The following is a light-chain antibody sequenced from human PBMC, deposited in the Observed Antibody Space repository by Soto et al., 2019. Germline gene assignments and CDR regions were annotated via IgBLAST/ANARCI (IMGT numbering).Light chain of an antibody. Sequence: DIQMTQSPSSLSASVGDRVTITCRTSQTIRSSLNWYQQKTGKAHKLLIYSAYSLQSGVQSRFSGSGSGTDFTLTIRGLQFEDFATYYCKQSYSIPFTFGPGTKVDIK. CDR1: QTIRSS. CDR2: SAY. J-gene: IGKJ3*01. CDR3: KQSYSIPFT. V-gene: IGKV1-39*01.